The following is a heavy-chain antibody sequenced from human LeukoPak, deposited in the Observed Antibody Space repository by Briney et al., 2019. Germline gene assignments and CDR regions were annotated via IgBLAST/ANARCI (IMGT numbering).Heavy chain of an antibody. J-gene: IGHJ4*02. CDR3: AKGISSWSGPAH. V-gene: IGHV3-23*01. CDR1: GFTFSSYG. CDR2: ISGSGGST. Sequence: QPGGSLRLSCAASGFTFSSYGMSWVRQAPGKGLEWVSAISGSGGSTYYADSVKGRFTISRDNSKNTLYLQMNSLRAEDTAVYYCAKGISSWSGPAHWGQGTLVTVSS. D-gene: IGHD6-13*01.